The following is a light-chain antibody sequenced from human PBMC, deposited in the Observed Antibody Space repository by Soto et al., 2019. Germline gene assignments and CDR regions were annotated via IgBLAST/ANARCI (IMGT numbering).Light chain of an antibody. CDR1: QSLVHSDGNTY. V-gene: IGKV2-30*02. J-gene: IGKJ4*01. CDR3: MQSTHWPPLT. Sequence: DVVMTQSPLSLSVTLGQPASISCRSSQSLVHSDGNTYLNWFQQRPGQSPRRLIYKVSYRDSGVPARFRGSGAGTDFKLKISRVEAEDVGIYSCMQSTHWPPLTFGGGTKVEIK. CDR2: KVS.